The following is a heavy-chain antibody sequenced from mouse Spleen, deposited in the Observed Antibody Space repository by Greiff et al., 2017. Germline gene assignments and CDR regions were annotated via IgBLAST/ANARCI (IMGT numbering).Heavy chain of an antibody. V-gene: IGHV5-12-1*01. D-gene: IGHD2-1*01. Sequence: EVQLVESGGGLVKLGGSLKLSCAASGFTFSSYYMSWVRQTPEKRLEWVATISSGGGSTYYPDSVKGRFTISRDNAKNTLYLQMSSLNSEDTAVYYCARDGNYGGYAMDYWGQGTSVTVSS. CDR3: ARDGNYGGYAMDY. CDR1: GFTFSSYY. CDR2: ISSGGGST. J-gene: IGHJ4*01.